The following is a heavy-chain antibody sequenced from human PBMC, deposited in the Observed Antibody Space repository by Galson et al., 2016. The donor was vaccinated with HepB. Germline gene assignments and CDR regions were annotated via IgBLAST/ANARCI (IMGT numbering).Heavy chain of an antibody. D-gene: IGHD5-12*01. J-gene: IGHJ4*02. CDR1: GASISSSSDY. Sequence: SETLSLTCTVSGASISSSSDYWGWIRQPPGKGLEWIGTVLYNGDPYYSPSLESRVTIFVDTSKNRFSLKLSSVTAADTSVYHCVTRQMGTMRDYWGQGSLVTVSS. CDR2: VLYNGDP. CDR3: VTRQMGTMRDY. V-gene: IGHV4-39*01.